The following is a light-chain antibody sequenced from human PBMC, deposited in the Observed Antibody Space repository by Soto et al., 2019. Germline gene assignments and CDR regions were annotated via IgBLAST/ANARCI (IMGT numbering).Light chain of an antibody. CDR1: QSFSGW. CDR2: AAS. J-gene: IGKJ1*01. CDR3: QQSYSTPRT. V-gene: IGKV1-39*01. Sequence: DIQITPSPSTLSASVGARVTITCRASQSFSGWLAWYQQKPGKAPKLLIYAASSLQSGVPSRFSGSGSGTDFTLTISSLQPEDFATYYCQQSYSTPRTFGQGTKVDIK.